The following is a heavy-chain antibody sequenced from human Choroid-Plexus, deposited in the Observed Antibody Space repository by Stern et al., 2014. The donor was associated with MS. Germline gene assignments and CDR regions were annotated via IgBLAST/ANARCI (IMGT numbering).Heavy chain of an antibody. J-gene: IGHJ4*02. D-gene: IGHD3-22*01. CDR3: ERGPPDYYDSSGYYTY. V-gene: IGHV4-31*03. Sequence: QLQLQESGPGLVKPSQTLSLTCTVSGGSISSGGYYWSWIRQHPGKGLEWIGYIYYSGSTYYNPSLKSRVSISVDTSKNQFSLKLSSVTAADTAVYYCERGPPDYYDSSGYYTYWGQGTLVTVSS. CDR2: IYYSGST. CDR1: GGSISSGGYY.